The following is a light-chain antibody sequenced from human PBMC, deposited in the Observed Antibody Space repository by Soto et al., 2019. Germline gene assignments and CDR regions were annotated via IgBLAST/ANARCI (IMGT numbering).Light chain of an antibody. CDR2: DVS. CDR3: GSHAGSSAV. V-gene: IGLV2-8*01. CDR1: SSDVGGYNY. Sequence: QSVLTQAPSASGSPGQSVTISCTGTSSDVGGYNYVSWYQQHPGKAPKVIIYDVSKRPSGVPDRFSGSKSGNTASLTVSGLQTEDEADYYCGSHAGSSAVFGGGTKVTVL. J-gene: IGLJ2*01.